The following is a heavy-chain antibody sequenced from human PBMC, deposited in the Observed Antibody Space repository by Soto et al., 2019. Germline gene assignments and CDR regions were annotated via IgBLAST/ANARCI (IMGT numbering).Heavy chain of an antibody. CDR1: GYTFTSYG. Sequence: ASVKVSCKASGYTFTSYGISWVRQAPGQGLEWMGWISAYNGNTNYAQKLQGRVTMTTDTSTSTAYMELRSLRSDDTAVYYCERVFHEFTRIVVFQPAFAYWGKGTLVPVS. V-gene: IGHV1-18*01. D-gene: IGHD3-22*01. J-gene: IGHJ4*02. CDR2: ISAYNGNT. CDR3: ERVFHEFTRIVVFQPAFAY.